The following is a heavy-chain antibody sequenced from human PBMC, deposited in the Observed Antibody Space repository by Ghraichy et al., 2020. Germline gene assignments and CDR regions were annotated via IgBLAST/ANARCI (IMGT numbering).Heavy chain of an antibody. CDR3: ARAEQWRFDF. D-gene: IGHD1/OR15-1a*01. Sequence: GGSLRLSCAASGFTFSTSWVHWVRQAPGEGLAWVSRIDGGGSTIDYADSVKGRFTISRDNAKNTLYLQMNSLRAEDTAVYYCARAEQWRFDFWGLGTLVTVSS. V-gene: IGHV3-74*01. CDR2: IDGGGSTI. CDR1: GFTFSTSW. J-gene: IGHJ4*02.